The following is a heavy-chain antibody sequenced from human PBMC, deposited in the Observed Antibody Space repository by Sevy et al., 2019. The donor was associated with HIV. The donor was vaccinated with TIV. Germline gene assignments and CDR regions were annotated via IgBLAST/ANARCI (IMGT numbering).Heavy chain of an antibody. D-gene: IGHD5-12*01. Sequence: SETLSLTCTVSGGSISAYYWSWLRQPPGKGLEYIGDIYYTGSTYYNPSLNSRVTISVDRSKNQFSLNLRSVTAVDTAVYYCARAPPVRSGDDSLNWLDPWGQGILVTVS. CDR1: GGSISAYY. CDR2: IYYTGST. CDR3: ARAPPVRSGDDSLNWLDP. J-gene: IGHJ5*02. V-gene: IGHV4-59*12.